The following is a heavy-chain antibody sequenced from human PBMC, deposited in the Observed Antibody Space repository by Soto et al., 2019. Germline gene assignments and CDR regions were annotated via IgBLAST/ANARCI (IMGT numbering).Heavy chain of an antibody. D-gene: IGHD1-26*01. CDR3: ARLRWETENNWFDP. V-gene: IGHV4-30-4*01. J-gene: IGHJ5*02. CDR1: GDSINSVDHY. CDR2: IYHSGST. Sequence: SETLSLTCTVSGDSINSVDHYWSWIRQPPGKGPEWMGYIYHSGSTHYNPSLNSRLTISIDTSTNRFSLNLTSVTAADTAVYFCARLRWETENNWFDPWGQGALVTVSS.